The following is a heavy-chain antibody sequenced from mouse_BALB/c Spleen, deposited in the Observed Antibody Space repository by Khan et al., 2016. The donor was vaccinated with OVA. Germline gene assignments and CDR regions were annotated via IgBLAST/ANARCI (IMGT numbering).Heavy chain of an antibody. V-gene: IGHV2-9*02. CDR1: GYSLTRYG. CDR2: IWAGGST. J-gene: IGHJ2*01. Sequence: VQLQESGPGLVAPSQSLSITCTVYGYSLTRYGVHWVRQPPGKGLEWLGLIWAGGSTNDNWALMSRLSISIDNSKSLVFLIMNSLQTDDTALYYCARSKYLSRYLGQGTTLTVSS. D-gene: IGHD3-3*01. CDR3: ARSKYLSRY.